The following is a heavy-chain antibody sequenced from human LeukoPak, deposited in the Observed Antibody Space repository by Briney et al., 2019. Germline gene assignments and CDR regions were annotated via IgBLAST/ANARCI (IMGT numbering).Heavy chain of an antibody. Sequence: TGGSLRLSCAASGFTFSSYWMSWVRQAPGKGLEWVANIKQDGSEKYYVDSVKGRFTISRDNAKNSLYLQMNSLRAEDTAVYYCARDAIIAVAGNYYYYYMDVWGKGTTVTVSS. D-gene: IGHD6-19*01. CDR2: IKQDGSEK. CDR1: GFTFSSYW. J-gene: IGHJ6*03. V-gene: IGHV3-7*01. CDR3: ARDAIIAVAGNYYYYYMDV.